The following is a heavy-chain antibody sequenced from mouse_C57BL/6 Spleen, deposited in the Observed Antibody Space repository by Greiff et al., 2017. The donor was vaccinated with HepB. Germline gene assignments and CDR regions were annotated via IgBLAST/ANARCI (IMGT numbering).Heavy chain of an antibody. CDR2: IWTGGGT. CDR3: ARSGYGKGGGWYFDV. J-gene: IGHJ1*03. D-gene: IGHD2-10*02. Sequence: VQVVESGPGLVAPSQSLSITCTVSGFSLTSYAISWVRQPPGKGLEWLGVIWTGGGTNYNSALKSRLSISKDNSKSQVFLKMNSLQTDDTARYYCARSGYGKGGGWYFDVWGTGTTVTVSS. V-gene: IGHV2-9-1*01. CDR1: GFSLTSYA.